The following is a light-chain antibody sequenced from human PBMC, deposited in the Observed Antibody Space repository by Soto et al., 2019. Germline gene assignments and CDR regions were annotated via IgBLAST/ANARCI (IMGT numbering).Light chain of an antibody. CDR3: QQANSFPIT. CDR2: VAS. V-gene: IGKV1-12*01. J-gene: IGKJ2*01. Sequence: DIQMTQSPSSVSASVGDRVSITCRTSQHIGTWLAWIQQKPGKAPKLLISVASNLESGVPSRFSGSGSGTYFTLTISSLQPEDSATYYCQQANSFPITFGQGTKLEIK. CDR1: QHIGTW.